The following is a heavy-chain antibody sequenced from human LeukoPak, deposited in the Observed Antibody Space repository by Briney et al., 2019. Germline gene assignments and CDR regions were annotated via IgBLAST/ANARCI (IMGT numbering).Heavy chain of an antibody. CDR2: ISYDGSNK. Sequence: GWSLRLSCAASGFTFSSYAMHWVRQAPGKGLEWVAVISYDGSNKYYADSVKGRFTISRDNSKNTLYLQMNSLRAEDTAVYYCARDEWLDYWGQGTLVTVSS. J-gene: IGHJ4*02. CDR3: ARDEWLDY. D-gene: IGHD3-3*01. V-gene: IGHV3-30-3*01. CDR1: GFTFSSYA.